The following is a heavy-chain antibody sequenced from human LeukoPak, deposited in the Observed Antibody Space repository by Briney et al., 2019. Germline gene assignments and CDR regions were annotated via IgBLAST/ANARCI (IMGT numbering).Heavy chain of an antibody. D-gene: IGHD5-12*01. CDR2: ISWNSGSI. CDR1: GFTFDDYA. V-gene: IGHV3-9*01. Sequence: GGSLRLSCAASGFTFDDYAMHWVRQAPGKGLEWVSGISWNSGSIGYADSVKGRFTISRDNAKNSLYLQMNSLRAEDTAVYYCHTAHLRWDFDYWGQGTLVTVSS. CDR3: HTAHLRWDFDY. J-gene: IGHJ4*02.